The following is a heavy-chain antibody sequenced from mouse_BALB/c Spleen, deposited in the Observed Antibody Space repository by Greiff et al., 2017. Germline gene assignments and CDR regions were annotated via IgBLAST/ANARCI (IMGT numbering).Heavy chain of an antibody. J-gene: IGHJ4*01. CDR3: ARSGSGPMDY. CDR1: GYAFTHYL. Sequence: QVQLQQSGAELVRPGTSVKVSCKASGYAFTHYLIEWVKQRPGQGLEWIGVINPGSGGTNYNEKFKGKATLTADKSSSTAYLQLSSLTSDDSAVYFCARSGSGPMDYWGQGTSVTVSS. V-gene: IGHV1-54*01. D-gene: IGHD1-1*01. CDR2: INPGSGGT.